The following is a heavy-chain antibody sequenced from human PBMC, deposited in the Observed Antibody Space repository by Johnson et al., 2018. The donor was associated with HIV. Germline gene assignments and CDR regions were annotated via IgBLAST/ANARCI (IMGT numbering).Heavy chain of an antibody. CDR2: IRYDGSNK. CDR3: ANERAMDSSGWYDGFDI. D-gene: IGHD6-19*01. J-gene: IGHJ3*02. Sequence: QVQLVESGGGVVQPGGSLRLSCAASGFTFSSYGMHWVRQAPGKGLEWVAFIRYDGSNKYYADYVKGRFTISRDNSKTPLYLQMNSLRAEDTAVYYGANERAMDSSGWYDGFDIWGQGTMVTVSS. V-gene: IGHV3-30*02. CDR1: GFTFSSYG.